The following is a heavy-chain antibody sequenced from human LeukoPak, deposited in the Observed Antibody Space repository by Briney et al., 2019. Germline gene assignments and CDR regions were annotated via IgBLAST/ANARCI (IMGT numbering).Heavy chain of an antibody. D-gene: IGHD1-1*01. CDR3: ARDREGAERGVFDY. CDR2: MNPNSGNT. CDR1: GYTFTSYD. J-gene: IGHJ4*02. Sequence: ASVKVSCKASGYTFTSYDINWVRQATGQGLEWMGWMNPNSGNTGYAQKFQGRVTITRNTSISTAYMELSSLRSEDTAVYYCARDREGAERGVFDYWGQGTLVTVSS. V-gene: IGHV1-8*03.